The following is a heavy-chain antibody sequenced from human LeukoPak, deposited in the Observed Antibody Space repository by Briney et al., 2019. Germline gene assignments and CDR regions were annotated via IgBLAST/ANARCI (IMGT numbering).Heavy chain of an antibody. V-gene: IGHV1-3*01. CDR2: XXXGNGNT. CDR3: ASQFGYCSSTSCGVEIDY. D-gene: IGHD2-2*03. J-gene: IGHJ4*02. Sequence: ASVKGSRKGPVYTFTSCALPWVCHSPGQRRERXXXXXXGNGNTKYSQKFQGRVTITRDTSASTAYMELSSLRSEDTAVYYCASQFGYCSSTSCGVEIDYWGQGTLVTVSS. CDR1: VYTFTSCA.